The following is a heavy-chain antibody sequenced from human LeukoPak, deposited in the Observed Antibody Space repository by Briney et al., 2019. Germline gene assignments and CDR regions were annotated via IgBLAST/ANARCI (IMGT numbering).Heavy chain of an antibody. CDR1: GFTFSRYG. J-gene: IGHJ4*02. Sequence: GGSLRLSCAPSGFTFSRYGMHWVRQAPGKGLEWVALIWYDGTKKYYADSVKGRFTISRDNSKNTLNLQMNSLRAEDTAVYYCTRIFYYETGGYYPDHWGQGTLVTVSS. CDR3: TRIFYYETGGYYPDH. V-gene: IGHV3-33*01. CDR2: IWYDGTKK. D-gene: IGHD3-22*01.